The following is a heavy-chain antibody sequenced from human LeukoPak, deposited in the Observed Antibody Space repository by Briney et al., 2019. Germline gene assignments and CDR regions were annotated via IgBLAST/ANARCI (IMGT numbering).Heavy chain of an antibody. CDR1: GFTFSSYW. J-gene: IGHJ6*03. CDR2: ISYDGRNT. Sequence: GGSLRLSCAASGFTFSSYWMSWVRQAPGKGLEWVALISYDGRNTDYADSVKGRFTISRDNSKNTLYLQMNSLRAEDTAVYYCAKAWTHCSGGSCYSDYYYYMDVWGKGTTVTISS. CDR3: AKAWTHCSGGSCYSDYYYYMDV. D-gene: IGHD2-15*01. V-gene: IGHV3-30*18.